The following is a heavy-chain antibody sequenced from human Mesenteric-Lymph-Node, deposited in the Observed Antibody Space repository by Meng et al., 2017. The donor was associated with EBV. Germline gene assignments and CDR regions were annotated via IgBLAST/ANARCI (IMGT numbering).Heavy chain of an antibody. CDR1: GGSFSGYY. D-gene: IGHD5-18*01. CDR2: INHSGST. J-gene: IGHJ4*02. CDR3: ARGGGYSYGQPQDL. V-gene: IGHV4-34*01. Sequence: QVHRRQGGQWLLKPAETLSLSCAVYGGSFSGYYWSWLRQPPGKGLEWIGEINHSGSTNYNPSLKSRVTTSVDTSKNQFSLKLSSVTAADTAVYYCARGGGYSYGQPQDLWGQGTLVTVSS.